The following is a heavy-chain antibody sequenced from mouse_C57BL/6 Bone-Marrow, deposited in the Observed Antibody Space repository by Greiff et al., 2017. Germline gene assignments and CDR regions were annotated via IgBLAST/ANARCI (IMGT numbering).Heavy chain of an antibody. CDR2: IDPEDGES. CDR1: GFNIKDYY. Sequence: VQLQQSGAELVKPGASVKLSCTASGFNIKDYYIHWVKQRTEQGLEWIGLIDPEDGESKYDPKFPDKAIITADTSSNTAYLQLSSRTSADTTVYYCTSTLIYYGTNYWGQGTTLTVSS. V-gene: IGHV14-2*01. J-gene: IGHJ2*01. D-gene: IGHD1-1*01. CDR3: TSTLIYYGTNY.